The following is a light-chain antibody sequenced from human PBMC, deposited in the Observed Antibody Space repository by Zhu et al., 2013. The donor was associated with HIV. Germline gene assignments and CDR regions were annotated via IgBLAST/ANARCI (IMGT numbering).Light chain of an antibody. J-gene: IGKJ2*01. Sequence: DIQMTQSPSSLSASVGDRVTITCRASQGISNYLAWYQQKPGKVPKLLIYSASTLQSGVPSRFSGSGSGTDFTLTITNLQPDDFATYFCLQYDRYSNNFGQGTKLDIK. CDR2: SAS. CDR1: QGISNY. V-gene: IGKV1-27*01. CDR3: LQYDRYSNN.